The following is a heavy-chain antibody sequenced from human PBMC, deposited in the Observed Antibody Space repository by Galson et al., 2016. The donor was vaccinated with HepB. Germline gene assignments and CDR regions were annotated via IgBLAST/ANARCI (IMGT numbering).Heavy chain of an antibody. V-gene: IGHV4-34*01. Sequence: SETLSLTCAVFGGSFSGYYWSWIRQPPGKGLEWIGEISHSGSPIYNPSLTSRVTISADTSKNQFSLRLSSATAADTAVYYCARGRNYYDSRGYPHHGFDPCGQGALVTVSS. D-gene: IGHD3-22*01. CDR1: GGSFSGYY. CDR2: ISHSGSP. CDR3: ARGRNYYDSRGYPHHGFDP. J-gene: IGHJ5*02.